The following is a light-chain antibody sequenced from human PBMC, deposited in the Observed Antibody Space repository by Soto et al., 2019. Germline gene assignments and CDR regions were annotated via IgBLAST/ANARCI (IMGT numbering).Light chain of an antibody. CDR2: DVN. CDR1: SSDVDDYRY. V-gene: IGLV2-11*01. CDR3: SSYAGNYTLD. J-gene: IGLJ2*01. Sequence: QSALAQPRSVSGSPGQLLTISCTGTSSDVDDYRYVSWYQQYPGKAPKLMIYDVNKRPSGVPDRFSGSMSGNTASLTISGLQADDEADYHCSSYAGNYTLDFGGGTKVTVL.